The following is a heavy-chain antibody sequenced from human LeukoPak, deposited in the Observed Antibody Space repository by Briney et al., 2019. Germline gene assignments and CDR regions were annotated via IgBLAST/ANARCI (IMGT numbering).Heavy chain of an antibody. CDR1: RFTFSKYW. D-gene: IGHD6-13*01. Sequence: GGSLRLSCVGSRFTFSKYWMNWVRQAPGKGLEWVANIKQDGSEKYYVDSVKGRFTISRDNAKNSLYLQMNSLRAEDTAVYYCAREYSSSWSHYYGMDVWGQGTTVTVSS. V-gene: IGHV3-7*01. CDR3: AREYSSSWSHYYGMDV. CDR2: IKQDGSEK. J-gene: IGHJ6*02.